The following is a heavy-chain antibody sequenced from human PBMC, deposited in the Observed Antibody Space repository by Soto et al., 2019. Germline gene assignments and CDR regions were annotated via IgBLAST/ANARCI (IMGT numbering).Heavy chain of an antibody. J-gene: IGHJ4*02. V-gene: IGHV3-74*01. CDR3: TRSKYGYNQVGDD. Sequence: EVQLVESGGGLVQPGASLRLSCTASGFTLSSFSMHWVRQAPGKGLVWVSRINGDGGTTSYADSVKGRFTISRDNANNTLDPQMNSLRAGETAGYYSTRSKYGYNQVGDDWGQGTLVTVSS. CDR2: INGDGGTT. CDR1: GFTLSSFS. D-gene: IGHD6-25*01.